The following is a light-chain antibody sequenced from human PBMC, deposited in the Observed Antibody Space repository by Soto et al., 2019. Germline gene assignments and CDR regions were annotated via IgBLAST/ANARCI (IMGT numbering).Light chain of an antibody. Sequence: DVVLTQSPDSLALSLGETATITCRTSQSALFSASNKNYIAWYQRRPGQPLRLPFYWASTRASGVPERFSGRGSGTDFTLTITGLQPDDAAIYYCQQYFSIPMFTFAQGTKLQIK. CDR2: WAS. CDR1: QSALFSASNKNY. CDR3: QQYFSIPMFT. J-gene: IGKJ2*01. V-gene: IGKV4-1*01.